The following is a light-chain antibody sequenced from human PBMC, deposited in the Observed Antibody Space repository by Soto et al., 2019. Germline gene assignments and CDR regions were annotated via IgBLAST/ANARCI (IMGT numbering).Light chain of an antibody. CDR2: GAS. CDR3: QQYNNWPYT. Sequence: EIVMTQSTATLSVSPGERATLSCRASQSFRSNLAWYQQKPGQAPRLLIYGASTRATGIPARFSGSGSGTEFTLTISSLQSEDFAVYYCQQYNNWPYTFGQGTKLEIK. V-gene: IGKV3-15*01. J-gene: IGKJ2*01. CDR1: QSFRSN.